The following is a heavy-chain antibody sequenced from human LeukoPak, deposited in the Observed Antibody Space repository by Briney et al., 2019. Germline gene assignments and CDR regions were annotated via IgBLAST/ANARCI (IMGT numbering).Heavy chain of an antibody. Sequence: WVSAISGSGGSTYYADSVKGRFTISRDNSKNTLYLQMNSLRAEDTAVYYCARLTMVRGKGYFDYWGQGTLVTVPS. CDR3: ARLTMVRGKGYFDY. J-gene: IGHJ4*02. D-gene: IGHD3-10*01. CDR2: ISGSGGST. V-gene: IGHV3-23*01.